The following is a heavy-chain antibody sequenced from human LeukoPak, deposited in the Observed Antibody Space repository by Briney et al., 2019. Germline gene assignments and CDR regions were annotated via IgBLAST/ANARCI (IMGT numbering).Heavy chain of an antibody. CDR3: AKDHSSGYPYAFDI. CDR2: ISGSGGST. Sequence: PGGSLRLSCAASGFTFSSYAMSWVRQAPGEGLEWVSTISGSGGSTYYADSVKGRFTISRDNSKNTLSLQMISLRAEDTALYYCAKDHSSGYPYAFDIWGQGTMVTVSS. CDR1: GFTFSSYA. J-gene: IGHJ3*02. V-gene: IGHV3-23*01. D-gene: IGHD3-10*01.